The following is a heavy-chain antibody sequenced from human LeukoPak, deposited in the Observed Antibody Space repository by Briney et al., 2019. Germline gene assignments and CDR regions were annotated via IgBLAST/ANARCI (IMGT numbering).Heavy chain of an antibody. V-gene: IGHV3-48*01. J-gene: IGHJ4*02. Sequence: GGSLRLSCAASGFTFSTYSIYWVRQAPGKGLEWVSYISSTYDIYYSDSVRGRFPISRDNAKNSLYLTMNSLSADDTALFYFPGGHNWGFGYWGQGNLGTVSS. CDR3: PGGHNWGFGY. CDR1: GFTFSTYS. D-gene: IGHD7-27*01. CDR2: ISSTYDI.